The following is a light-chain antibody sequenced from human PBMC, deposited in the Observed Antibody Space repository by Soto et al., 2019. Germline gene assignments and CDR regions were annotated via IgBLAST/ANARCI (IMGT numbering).Light chain of an antibody. CDR2: DAS. V-gene: IGKV1-33*01. J-gene: IGKJ4*01. CDR1: HDISIY. CDR3: QQYDRLPRT. Sequence: DIEMTQSPSSLSASVGDRVTITCQASHDISIYLNWYQQKPGKAPKLLIYDASNLETGVPSRFSGSGSGTDFTLIISSLQSEDIATYYCQQYDRLPRTFGGGTKVEIK.